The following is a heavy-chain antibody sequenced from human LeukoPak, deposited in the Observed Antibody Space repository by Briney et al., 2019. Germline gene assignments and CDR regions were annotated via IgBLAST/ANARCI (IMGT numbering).Heavy chain of an antibody. CDR2: INPSGGST. CDR1: GYTFTSYY. J-gene: IGHJ4*02. CDR3: AGALRVSTTNFDY. Sequence: GASVKVSCKASGYTFTSYYMHWVRQAPGQGLEWMGIINPSGGSTSYAQRFQGRVTMTRDMPTSTVYMELSSLRSEDTAVYYCAGALRVSTTNFDYWGQGTLVTVSS. D-gene: IGHD1-7*01. V-gene: IGHV1-46*01.